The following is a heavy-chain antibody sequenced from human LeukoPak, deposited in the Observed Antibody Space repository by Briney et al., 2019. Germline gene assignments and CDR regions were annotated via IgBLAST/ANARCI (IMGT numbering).Heavy chain of an antibody. Sequence: PGGSLRLSCAASGFTVSRNYMSWVRQAPGKGLEWVAAIYIGGSTYDADSVKGRFTISRDNVKTALYLQMSRLRVDDTAVYYCARDGSSGWSGIDYWGQGTLVTVSS. J-gene: IGHJ4*02. CDR3: ARDGSSGWSGIDY. D-gene: IGHD6-19*01. CDR1: GFTVSRNY. CDR2: IYIGGST. V-gene: IGHV3-66*02.